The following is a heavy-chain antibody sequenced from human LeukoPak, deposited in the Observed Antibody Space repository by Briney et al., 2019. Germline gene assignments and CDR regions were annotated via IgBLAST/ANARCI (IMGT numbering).Heavy chain of an antibody. CDR3: ARDRRDGYLFDY. CDR1: GYTFTGYY. V-gene: IGHV1-2*02. Sequence: ASVKVSCNASGYTFTGYYMHWVRQAPGQGLEWMGWINPNSGGTNYAQKFQGRVTMTRDTSISTAYMELSRLRSDDTAVYYCARDRRDGYLFDYWGQGTLVTVSS. D-gene: IGHD5-24*01. J-gene: IGHJ4*02. CDR2: INPNSGGT.